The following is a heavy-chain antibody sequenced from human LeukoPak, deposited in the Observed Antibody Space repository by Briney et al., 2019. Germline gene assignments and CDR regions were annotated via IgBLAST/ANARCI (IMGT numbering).Heavy chain of an antibody. J-gene: IGHJ4*02. CDR2: IYSGGST. CDR3: ARRSSTSEGYYFDY. Sequence: GGSLRLSCAASGFTVSSNYMSWVRQAPGKGLEWVSVIYSGGSTYYADSVKGRFTISRDNSKNTLYLQMNSLRAEDTAVYYCARRSSTSEGYYFDYWGQGTLVTVSS. CDR1: GFTVSSNY. V-gene: IGHV3-53*01. D-gene: IGHD2-2*01.